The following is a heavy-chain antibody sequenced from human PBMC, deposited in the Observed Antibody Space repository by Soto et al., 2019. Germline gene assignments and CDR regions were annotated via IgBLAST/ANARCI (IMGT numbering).Heavy chain of an antibody. CDR1: GFTFSSYE. D-gene: IGHD3-16*02. CDR3: ARDTVEEDYVWGSYRKIDY. V-gene: IGHV3-48*03. CDR2: ISSSGSTI. Sequence: EVQLVESGGGLVQPGGSLRLSCAASGFTFSSYEMNWVRQAPGKGLEWVSYISSSGSTIYYADSVKGRFTISRDNAKNSLYLQMNSLRAEDTAVYYCARDTVEEDYVWGSYRKIDYWGQGTLVTVSS. J-gene: IGHJ4*02.